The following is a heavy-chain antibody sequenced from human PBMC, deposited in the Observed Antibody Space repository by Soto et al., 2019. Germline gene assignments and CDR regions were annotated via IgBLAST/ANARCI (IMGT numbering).Heavy chain of an antibody. CDR2: IKQDGSEK. Sequence: GGSLRLSCAASGFTFSSYWMSWVRQAPGKGLEWVANIKQDGSEKYYVDSVKGRFTISRDNAKNSLYLQMNSLRAEDTAVYYCASDIAAAGLDAFDIWGQGTMVTV. CDR3: ASDIAAAGLDAFDI. D-gene: IGHD6-13*01. CDR1: GFTFSSYW. V-gene: IGHV3-7*05. J-gene: IGHJ3*02.